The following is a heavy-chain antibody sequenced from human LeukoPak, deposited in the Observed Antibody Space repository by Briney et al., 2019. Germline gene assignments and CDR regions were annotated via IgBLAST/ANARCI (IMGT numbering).Heavy chain of an antibody. D-gene: IGHD6-13*01. CDR2: IKSKTDGGTP. CDR1: GFTFDDYG. CDR3: TGVSRSSWYDY. J-gene: IGHJ4*02. Sequence: AGGSLRLSCAASGFTFDDYGMSWVRQAPGKGLEWVGRIKSKTDGGTPDYAAPVKGRFTISRDDSKNTLYLQMNSLKTEDTAVYYCTGVSRSSWYDYWGQGTLVTVSS. V-gene: IGHV3-15*01.